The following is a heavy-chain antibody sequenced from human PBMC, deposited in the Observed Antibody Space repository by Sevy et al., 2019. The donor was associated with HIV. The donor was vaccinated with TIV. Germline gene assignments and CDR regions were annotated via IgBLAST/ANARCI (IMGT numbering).Heavy chain of an antibody. CDR3: AKGTVAAPVGNYFDH. Sequence: GESLKISCAASGFTISSYWVTWVRQAPGQGLEWVANIKQDGSVRKYLDSVRGRFTISRDNSKNTLYLQMKNLRADDTAVYYCAKGTVAAPVGNYFDHWGHGALVTVSS. D-gene: IGHD6-25*01. J-gene: IGHJ4*01. CDR2: IKQDGSVR. V-gene: IGHV3-7*03. CDR1: GFTISSYW.